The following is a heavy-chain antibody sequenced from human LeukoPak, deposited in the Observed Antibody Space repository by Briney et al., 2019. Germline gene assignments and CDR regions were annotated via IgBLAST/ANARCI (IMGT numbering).Heavy chain of an antibody. D-gene: IGHD2-15*01. J-gene: IGHJ4*02. CDR1: GGSFSGYY. CDR2: INHSGST. Sequence: PETLSLTCAVYGGSFSGYYWSWIRQPPGKGLEWIGEINHSGSTNYNPSLESRVTISVDTSKNQFSLKLSSVTAADTAVYYCARGEKLSYCSGGSCYHKLFLFDYWGQGTLVTVSS. V-gene: IGHV4-34*01. CDR3: ARGEKLSYCSGGSCYHKLFLFDY.